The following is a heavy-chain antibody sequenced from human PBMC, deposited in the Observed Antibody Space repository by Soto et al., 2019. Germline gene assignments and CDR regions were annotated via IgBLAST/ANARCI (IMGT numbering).Heavy chain of an antibody. J-gene: IGHJ4*01. V-gene: IGHV4-39*01. CDR3: VRQATTSWSY. D-gene: IGHD2-2*01. CDR1: GDSINIDDYY. Sequence: PSETLSLTCKVPGDSINIDDYYWGWIRQPPGKGLEWIGSIYYTGNTYYSPSLKSRVTISLDASMNQFSLRLTSVSVADTAMYYCVRQATTSWSYWGQGTLVTVSS. CDR2: IYYTGNT.